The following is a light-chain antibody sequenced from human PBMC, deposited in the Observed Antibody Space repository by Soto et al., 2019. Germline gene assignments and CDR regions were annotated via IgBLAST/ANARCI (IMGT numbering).Light chain of an antibody. J-gene: IGLJ3*02. Sequence: QSALTQPPSASGSPGQSVTISCTGTSSDVGGYKYVSWYQQHPGKAPKLMIFEVSRRPSGVPDRFSGSKSGNTASLTVSGLQAEDEADYYCAAWQDRLNGPVFGGGTKVTVL. CDR3: AAWQDRLNGPV. CDR2: EVS. CDR1: SSDVGGYKY. V-gene: IGLV2-8*01.